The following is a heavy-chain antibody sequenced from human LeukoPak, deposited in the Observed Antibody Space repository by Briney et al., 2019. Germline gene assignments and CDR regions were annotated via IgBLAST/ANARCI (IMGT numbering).Heavy chain of an antibody. D-gene: IGHD4-23*01. J-gene: IGHJ4*02. CDR1: GFTFSSYS. Sequence: GGSLRLSCAASGFTFSSYSMNWVRQAPGKGLEWVSFISSSSSYIYYADSVKGRFSISRDNSKNTLFLQMNSLRAEDTAVYFCARRPDYGGTPTFDYWGQGTLVTVSS. CDR3: ARRPDYGGTPTFDY. V-gene: IGHV3-21*01. CDR2: ISSSSSYI.